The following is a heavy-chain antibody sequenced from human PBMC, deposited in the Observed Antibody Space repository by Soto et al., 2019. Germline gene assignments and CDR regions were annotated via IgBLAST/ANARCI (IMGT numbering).Heavy chain of an antibody. Sequence: ASETLSLTCTVSGGSISGYYWSWLRHPPGKGLEWIGYVYYGENSNYIPSLKSRVTMSLDTSKSQFSLELSSVTAADTAIYYCGRHPRVGPSGNYFFDYWSQGTLVTVSS. D-gene: IGHD4-4*01. J-gene: IGHJ4*02. CDR3: GRHPRVGPSGNYFFDY. CDR2: VYYGENS. V-gene: IGHV4-59*08. CDR1: GGSISGYY.